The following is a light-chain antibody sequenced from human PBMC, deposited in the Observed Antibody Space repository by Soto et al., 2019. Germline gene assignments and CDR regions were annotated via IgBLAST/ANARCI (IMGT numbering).Light chain of an antibody. J-gene: IGLJ1*01. V-gene: IGLV1-44*01. Sequence: QSVLTQPPSASGAPGQRVTISCSGSSSNIERNALNWYQQLPGTAPKLLIYSYNQRPSGVPDRFSGYKSGTSASLAISGLQSEDEADYYCAAWDDGLNGYVFGTATKLTVL. CDR1: SSNIERNA. CDR2: SYN. CDR3: AAWDDGLNGYV.